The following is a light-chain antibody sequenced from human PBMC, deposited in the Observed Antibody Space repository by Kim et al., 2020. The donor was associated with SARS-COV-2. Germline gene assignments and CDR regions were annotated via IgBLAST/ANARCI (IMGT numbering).Light chain of an antibody. V-gene: IGKV3-15*01. CDR3: QQYTSWPPYT. CDR1: QNVNRN. Sequence: ETVLTQSPVTLSVSPGERATLSCRASQNVNRNLAWYQQKPGQAPRLLIYGASMRATGIPARFSGSGSGTEFTLTISSLQSEDFGVYYCQQYTSWPPYTFGQGTKLEI. J-gene: IGKJ2*01. CDR2: GAS.